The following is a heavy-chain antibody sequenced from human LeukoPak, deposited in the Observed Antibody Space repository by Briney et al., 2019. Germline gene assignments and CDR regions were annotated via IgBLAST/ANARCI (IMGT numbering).Heavy chain of an antibody. V-gene: IGHV4-59*08. CDR3: ARRRYGSGQIDC. D-gene: IGHD6-19*01. CDR1: GGSISSYY. CDR2: FYYGGST. Sequence: PSETLSLTCTVSGGSISSYYWSWIRQPPGKGLEWIGHFYYGGSTNYNPSLNSRVTISADTSKNQFSLKLSSVTAADTAVYYCARRRYGSGQIDCWGQGTLVTVSS. J-gene: IGHJ4*02.